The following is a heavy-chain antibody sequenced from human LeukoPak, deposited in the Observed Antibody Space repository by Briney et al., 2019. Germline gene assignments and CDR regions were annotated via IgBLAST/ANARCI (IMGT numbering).Heavy chain of an antibody. D-gene: IGHD3-9*01. V-gene: IGHV3-74*01. CDR3: ARAHDYYDILTGYSYAFDI. J-gene: IGHJ3*02. CDR1: GFTFSSYW. Sequence: PGGSLRLSCAPSGFTFSSYWMHWVRQAPGKGLVWVSRINSDGSSTSYADSVKGRFTISRDNAKDTLYLQMNSLRAEDTAVYYCARAHDYYDILTGYSYAFDIWGQGTMVTVSS. CDR2: INSDGSST.